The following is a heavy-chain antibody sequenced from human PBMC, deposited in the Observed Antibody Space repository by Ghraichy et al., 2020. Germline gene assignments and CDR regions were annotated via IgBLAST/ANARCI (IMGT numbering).Heavy chain of an antibody. J-gene: IGHJ3*02. Sequence: GGSLRLSCAASGFTFSSYSMNWVRQAPGKGLEWVSTFASSGGGGTTYYADSVKGRFTISRDNSKNMVFLQMNSLRVEDTALYYCARDQGYGGNDDAFDIWGQGTMVTVSS. CDR1: GFTFSSYS. V-gene: IGHV3-23*01. D-gene: IGHD4-23*01. CDR3: ARDQGYGGNDDAFDI. CDR2: SSGGGGTT.